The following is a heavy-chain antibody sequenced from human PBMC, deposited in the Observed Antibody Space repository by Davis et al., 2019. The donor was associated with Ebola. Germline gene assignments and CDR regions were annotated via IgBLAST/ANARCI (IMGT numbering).Heavy chain of an antibody. CDR1: GYTFTSYG. CDR2: ISAYNGNT. Sequence: AASVKVSCKASGYTFTSYGISWVRQAPGQGLEWMGWISAYNGNTNYAQKFQGRVTMTRDTSISTAYMELSRLRSDDTAVYYCARAQFPTTSDHWGQGTLVTVSS. V-gene: IGHV1-18*04. D-gene: IGHD1-1*01. CDR3: ARAQFPTTSDH. J-gene: IGHJ4*02.